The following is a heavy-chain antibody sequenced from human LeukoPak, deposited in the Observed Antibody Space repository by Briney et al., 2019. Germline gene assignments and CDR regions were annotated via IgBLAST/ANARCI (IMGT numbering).Heavy chain of an antibody. CDR3: ARELTIVGATNYFDY. V-gene: IGHV3-53*01. D-gene: IGHD1-26*01. J-gene: IGHJ4*02. Sequence: GGSLRLSCAASGFTVSSNYMSWVRQAPGKGLEWVPVIYSGGSTYYADSVKGRFTISRDNSKNTLYLQMNSLRAEDTAVYYCARELTIVGATNYFDYWGQGTLVTVSS. CDR2: IYSGGST. CDR1: GFTVSSNY.